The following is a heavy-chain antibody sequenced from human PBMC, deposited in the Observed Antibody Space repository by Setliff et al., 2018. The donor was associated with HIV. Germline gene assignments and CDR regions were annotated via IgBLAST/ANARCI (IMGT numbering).Heavy chain of an antibody. V-gene: IGHV1-18*01. Sequence: ASVKVSCKASGYTFTRYGISWVRQAPGQGLEWMGWISANNGNTNYAQKLQGRVTMTTDTSTSTAYMELRSLRSDDTAVYYCARGTRVGANDALDIWGQGTMVTVSS. CDR1: GYTFTRYG. J-gene: IGHJ3*02. CDR3: ARGTRVGANDALDI. CDR2: ISANNGNT. D-gene: IGHD1-26*01.